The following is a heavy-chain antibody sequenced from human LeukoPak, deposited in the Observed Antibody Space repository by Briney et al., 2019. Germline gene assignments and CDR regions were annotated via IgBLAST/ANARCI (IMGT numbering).Heavy chain of an antibody. D-gene: IGHD6-13*01. J-gene: IGHJ4*02. Sequence: SETLSLTCTVSGGSISSYYWSWIRQPPGKGLEWIGYIYYSGATNYNPSLKSRVTIAVDTSKNQFSLKLSSVTAADTAVYYCARGVYIAAAQYGYWGQGTLVTVSS. CDR2: IYYSGAT. CDR1: GGSISSYY. CDR3: ARGVYIAAAQYGY. V-gene: IGHV4-59*01.